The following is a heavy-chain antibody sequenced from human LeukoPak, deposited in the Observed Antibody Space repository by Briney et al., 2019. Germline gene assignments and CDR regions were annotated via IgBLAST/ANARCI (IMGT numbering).Heavy chain of an antibody. V-gene: IGHV3-23*01. CDR3: AKDGNYFDSSGYLIPFDY. CDR2: ISGSDRTT. J-gene: IGHJ4*02. D-gene: IGHD3-22*01. Sequence: PGGSLRLSCAASGFTFSRSAMSWVRQAPGKGLEWVSSISGSDRTTYYADSVKGRFTISRDNSKNILYLQMNSLRADDTAVYYCAKDGNYFDSSGYLIPFDYWGQGTLVTVSS. CDR1: GFTFSRSA.